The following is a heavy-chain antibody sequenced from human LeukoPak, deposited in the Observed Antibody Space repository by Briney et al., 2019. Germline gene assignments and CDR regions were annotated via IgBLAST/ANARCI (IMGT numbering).Heavy chain of an antibody. D-gene: IGHD3-10*01. CDR2: MNPKSGGT. CDR3: ARSSGSYYNQNDY. CDR1: GYTFTGYY. V-gene: IGHV1-2*02. Sequence: ASVKVSCKASGYTFTGYYVHWVRQAPGQGLEWMGWMNPKSGGTNYAQKFEARVTMNRDTSISTAYMELSSLRSEDTAVYYCARSSGSYYNQNDYWGQGTLVTVSS. J-gene: IGHJ4*02.